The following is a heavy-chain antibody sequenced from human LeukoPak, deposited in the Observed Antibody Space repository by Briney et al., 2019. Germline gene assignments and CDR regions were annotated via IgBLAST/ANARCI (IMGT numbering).Heavy chain of an antibody. CDR2: MSSDGDNK. CDR3: AKIRSKARAAAANAYYAMDV. CDR1: GFTFNSYG. Sequence: GGSLRLSCAASGFTFNSYGMHWVRRAPGKGLEWVAIMSSDGDNKYYGDSVKGRFIISRDNSKNTLYLQLNSLRVEDTAVYFCAKIRSKARAAAANAYYAMDVWGQGTTVIVSS. D-gene: IGHD6-13*01. V-gene: IGHV3-30*18. J-gene: IGHJ6*02.